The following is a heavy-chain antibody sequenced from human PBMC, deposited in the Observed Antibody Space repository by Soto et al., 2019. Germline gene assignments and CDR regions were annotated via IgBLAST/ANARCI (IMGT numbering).Heavy chain of an antibody. CDR1: GGSIGSYF. J-gene: IGHJ6*02. V-gene: IGHV4-59*13. CDR2: IYYTGST. CDR3: ARVGTVTTLRFADV. D-gene: IGHD4-17*01. Sequence: QVQLQESGPRLLKPSETLSLTCTVSGGSIGSYFWGWIRQSPGKGLEWIGYIYYTGSTNYNLSLNRRVTISVDTSKNQFSLRLNSVTAADTAVYYCARVGTVTTLRFADVWGQGTTVTVSS.